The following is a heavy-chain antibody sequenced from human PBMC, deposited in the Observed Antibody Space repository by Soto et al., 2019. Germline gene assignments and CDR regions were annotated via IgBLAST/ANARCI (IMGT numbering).Heavy chain of an antibody. J-gene: IGHJ6*02. V-gene: IGHV1-2*02. CDR3: AGPVMGPVYSYYYGMDV. CDR2: INPNSAAT. D-gene: IGHD2-21*01. CDR1: GDTRAAYS. Sequence: ASGKVACKASGDTRAAYSIQWVRQAPGQGLEWMGSINPNSAATNYAQKFQGRVTLTRDRSISTAYMELSRLRSDDTAVYYCAGPVMGPVYSYYYGMDVWGQGTKVSVSS.